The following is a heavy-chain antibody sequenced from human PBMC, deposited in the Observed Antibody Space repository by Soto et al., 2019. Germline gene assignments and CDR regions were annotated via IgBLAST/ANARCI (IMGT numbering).Heavy chain of an antibody. CDR3: TKNSAYALDY. CDR1: RYSINNNNW. V-gene: IGHV4-4*02. Sequence: SETLSLTCDVSRYSINNNNWWSWVRQPPGGGLEWIGELHHGGSTNYNPSLESRATFSVDISKNQFFLKLSSVTAADTAVYYCTKNSAYALDYWGQGTLVTV. J-gene: IGHJ4*02. D-gene: IGHD5-12*01. CDR2: LHHGGST.